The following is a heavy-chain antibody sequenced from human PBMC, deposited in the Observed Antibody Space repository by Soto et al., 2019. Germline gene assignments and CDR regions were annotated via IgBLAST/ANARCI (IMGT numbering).Heavy chain of an antibody. CDR1: GYTFTGYY. J-gene: IGHJ6*02. Sequence: SVKVSCKASGYTFTGYYMHWVRQAPGQGLEWMGWINPNSGGTNYAQKFQGRVTMTRDTSISTAYMELSRLRSDDTAVYYCARNRQAAAGYYYYGMDVWGQGTTVTVSS. V-gene: IGHV1-2*02. CDR2: INPNSGGT. D-gene: IGHD6-13*01. CDR3: ARNRQAAAGYYYYGMDV.